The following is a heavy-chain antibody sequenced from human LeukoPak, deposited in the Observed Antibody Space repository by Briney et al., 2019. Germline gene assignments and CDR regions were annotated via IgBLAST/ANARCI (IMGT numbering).Heavy chain of an antibody. Sequence: SETLSLTCTVSGDSISSYYWSWIRQCPGKGLEWIGNFYHSGSPNYNPSLKSRVTISVDTSKNQFSLKLNSVTAADTAVYYCARMGPRYYYYYMDVWGKGTTVTVSS. CDR2: FYHSGSP. D-gene: IGHD3-16*01. CDR1: GDSISSYY. J-gene: IGHJ6*03. V-gene: IGHV4-59*01. CDR3: ARMGPRYYYYYMDV.